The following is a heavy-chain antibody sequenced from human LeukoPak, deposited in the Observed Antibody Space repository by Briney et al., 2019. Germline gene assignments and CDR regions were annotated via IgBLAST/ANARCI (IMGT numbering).Heavy chain of an antibody. D-gene: IGHD3-10*01. CDR1: GYTFTSYY. Sequence: GASVKVSCKASGYTFTSYYMYWVRQAPGQGLEWMGIINPSGGSTSYAQKFQGRVTMTRDTSTSTVYMELSSLRSEDTAVYYCARGGLLLWFGERYYGMDVWGQGTTVTVSS. J-gene: IGHJ6*02. V-gene: IGHV1-46*01. CDR2: INPSGGST. CDR3: ARGGLLLWFGERYYGMDV.